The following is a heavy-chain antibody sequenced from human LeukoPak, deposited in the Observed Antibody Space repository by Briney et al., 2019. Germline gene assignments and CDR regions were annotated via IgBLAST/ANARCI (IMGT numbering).Heavy chain of an antibody. J-gene: IGHJ4*02. CDR1: GGTFSGYY. D-gene: IGHD2-2*01. Sequence: SETLSLTCAVYGGTFSGYYWSWIRQPPGKGLEWIGEMNHSGSANYNTSLKSRVTISVDTSKNQFSLKLSSVTAAGTAVYYCARVPSGVVVPATRGDYFDYWGQGTPVIVSS. CDR2: MNHSGSA. V-gene: IGHV4-34*01. CDR3: ARVPSGVVVPATRGDYFDY.